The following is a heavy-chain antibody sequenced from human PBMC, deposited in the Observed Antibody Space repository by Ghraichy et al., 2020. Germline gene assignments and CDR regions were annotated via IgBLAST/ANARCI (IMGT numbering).Heavy chain of an antibody. V-gene: IGHV4-39*01. D-gene: IGHD3-16*01. CDR1: GGSISIISYY. CDR2: IYYSGSS. CDR3: ARRGFPPPGPFDY. Sequence: SETLSLTCTVSGGSISIISYYWGWIRQPPGKGLEWIGSIYYSGSSYYNPSLKSRVTISVDTSKNQFSLKLSSVTATDTAVYYCARRGFPPPGPFDYWGQGTLVTVSS. J-gene: IGHJ4*02.